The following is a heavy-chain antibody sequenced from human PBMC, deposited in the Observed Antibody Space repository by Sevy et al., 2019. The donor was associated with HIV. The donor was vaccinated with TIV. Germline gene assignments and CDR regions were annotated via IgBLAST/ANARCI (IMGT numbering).Heavy chain of an antibody. CDR1: GFNIADYY. CDR3: ARNAREAWRGSGVYYNVTDGFDP. Sequence: GGSLRLSCTGSGFNIADYYMTWVRQAPGKGLDWVGFIITKNHGGTPEYGASVKGRFTISRDDSKNTIYLQMHSLKTEETGIYYCARNAREAWRGSGVYYNVTDGFDPWGQGTLVTVSS. CDR2: IITKNHGGTP. J-gene: IGHJ5*02. V-gene: IGHV3-49*04. D-gene: IGHD3-10*01.